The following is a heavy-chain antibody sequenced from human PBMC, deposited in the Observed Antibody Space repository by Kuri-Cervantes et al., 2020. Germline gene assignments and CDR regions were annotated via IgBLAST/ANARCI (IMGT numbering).Heavy chain of an antibody. D-gene: IGHD3-3*01. CDR3: ASRSYFTIFGVVTQGGFDY. J-gene: IGHJ4*01. CDR1: GGSISSSSYY. CDR2: IYYSGST. Sequence: SETLSLTCTVSGGSISSSSYYWGWIRQPPGKGLEWIGSIYYSGSTYYNPSLKSRVTISVDTSKNQFSLKLSSVTAADTAVYYCASRSYFTIFGVVTQGGFDYWGHGTLVTVSS. V-gene: IGHV4-39*01.